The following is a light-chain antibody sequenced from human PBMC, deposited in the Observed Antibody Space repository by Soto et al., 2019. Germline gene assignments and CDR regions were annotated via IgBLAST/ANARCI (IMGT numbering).Light chain of an antibody. CDR2: AAS. CDR3: QQYNNWPPKIT. CDR1: QSVRNN. J-gene: IGKJ5*01. Sequence: EIVMTQSPDTLSVSPGERATLCCRAGQSVRNNLAWYQQKPGLAPRLLIYAASTRATGIPARFSGSGSGTEFTLTISSLQSEDFAVYYCQQYNNWPPKITFGQGTRLEIK. V-gene: IGKV3-15*01.